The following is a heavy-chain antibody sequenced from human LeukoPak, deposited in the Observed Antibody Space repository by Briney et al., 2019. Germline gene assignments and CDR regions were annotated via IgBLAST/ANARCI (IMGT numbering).Heavy chain of an antibody. Sequence: GRSLRLSCAASGFTFDDYAMHWVRQAPGKGLEWVSGISWNSGSIGYADSVKGRFTTSRDNAKNSLYLQMNSLRAEDTALYYCAKDMHYDSSGYYHTTFDYWGQGTLVTVSS. D-gene: IGHD3-22*01. V-gene: IGHV3-9*01. CDR3: AKDMHYDSSGYYHTTFDY. CDR2: ISWNSGSI. J-gene: IGHJ4*02. CDR1: GFTFDDYA.